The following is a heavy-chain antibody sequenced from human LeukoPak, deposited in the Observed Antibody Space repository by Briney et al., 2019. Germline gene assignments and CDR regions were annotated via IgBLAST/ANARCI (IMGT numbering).Heavy chain of an antibody. CDR1: GGTFSSYT. V-gene: IGHV1-69*04. J-gene: IGHJ6*02. D-gene: IGHD3-3*01. CDR2: IVPIFGIA. CDR3: ARELRFLEWLPPGYYGMDV. Sequence: SVKVSCKASGGTFSSYTISWVRQAPGQGLEWMGRIVPIFGIANYAQKFQGRVTITADKSTSTAYMELSSLRSEDTAVYYCARELRFLEWLPPGYYGMDVWGQGTTVTVSS.